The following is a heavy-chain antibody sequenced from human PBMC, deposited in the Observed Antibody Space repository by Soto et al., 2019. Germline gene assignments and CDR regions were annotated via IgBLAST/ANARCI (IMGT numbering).Heavy chain of an antibody. V-gene: IGHV3-74*01. Sequence: GGSLRLSCAASGLTFSSYWMHWVRQAPGKGLVWVSRISTDGSVTTYADSVKGRFTISRDNAKNTLYLQMNSLRTEDTAVYYCARAPYRSGWWGFDYWGQGNLVTVSS. J-gene: IGHJ4*02. CDR2: ISTDGSVT. D-gene: IGHD6-19*01. CDR1: GLTFSSYW. CDR3: ARAPYRSGWWGFDY.